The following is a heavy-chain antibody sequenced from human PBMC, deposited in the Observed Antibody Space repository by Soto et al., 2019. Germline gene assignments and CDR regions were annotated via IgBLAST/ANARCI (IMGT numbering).Heavy chain of an antibody. D-gene: IGHD3-10*01. V-gene: IGHV4-34*01. CDR1: GGSFSNNY. J-gene: IGHJ4*02. CDR2: ISPSGTT. CDR3: ATSLWFGTQPEI. Sequence: ETLSLTCAVYGGSFSNNYWTWFRQPPGKGLEWIGEISPSGTTKYIPSLKSRGTISVDTSRKQFFLKVTSVSAADTAVYYCATSLWFGTQPEIWGPGTLVTVSS.